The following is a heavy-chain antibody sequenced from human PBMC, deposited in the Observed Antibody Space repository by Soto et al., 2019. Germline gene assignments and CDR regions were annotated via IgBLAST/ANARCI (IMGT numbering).Heavy chain of an antibody. V-gene: IGHV4-38-2*02. CDR2: IYHSGNT. D-gene: IGHD2-15*01. CDR1: GYSITSGYY. Sequence: SETLSLTCAVSGYSITSGYYWGWIRQPPGKGLEWIGSIYHSGNTYYNPSLKSRVTISVDTSKNQFSLRLSSVTAADTAVYYCAREGGTYCSGGSCYSDYYYYTMDVWGQGTTVTVSS. CDR3: AREGGTYCSGGSCYSDYYYYTMDV. J-gene: IGHJ6*02.